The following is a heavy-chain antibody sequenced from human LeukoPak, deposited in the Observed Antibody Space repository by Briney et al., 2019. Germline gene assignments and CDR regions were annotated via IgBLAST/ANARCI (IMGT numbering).Heavy chain of an antibody. D-gene: IGHD2-15*01. Sequence: GGSLRPSCEASGFRFSDYWMTWVRQAPGKGLEWVANIKEDGREKYYVDSVKGRFTLSKDNAKNSVYLQMNSLGAEDTAVYYCARGWGEKGYCRGGTCNNPQFDYWGQGILVTVSS. CDR1: GFRFSDYW. J-gene: IGHJ4*02. CDR2: IKEDGREK. V-gene: IGHV3-7*01. CDR3: ARGWGEKGYCRGGTCNNPQFDY.